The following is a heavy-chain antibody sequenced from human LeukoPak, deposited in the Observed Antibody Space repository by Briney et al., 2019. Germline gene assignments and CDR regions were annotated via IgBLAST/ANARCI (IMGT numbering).Heavy chain of an antibody. CDR2: IKQDGSEK. Sequence: GGSLRLSCEASGFTFSTYWMSWVRQAPGKGLEWVANIKQDGSEKYYVDSVKGRFTISRDNAKNSLYLQMDSLRAEDTAMYYCERDSAGNDYWGQGTLVNVSS. D-gene: IGHD6-13*01. CDR3: ERDSAGNDY. CDR1: GFTFSTYW. V-gene: IGHV3-7*01. J-gene: IGHJ4*02.